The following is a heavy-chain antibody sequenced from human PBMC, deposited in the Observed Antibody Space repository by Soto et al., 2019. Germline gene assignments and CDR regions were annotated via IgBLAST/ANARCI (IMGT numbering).Heavy chain of an antibody. CDR1: GFTFTAYH. J-gene: IGHJ4*02. CDR3: SRENWFQDY. Sequence: GGSLRLPCAACGFTFTAYHMTWVRQVPGKGLEWVASMNKDGSNQYSVDSVKGRLTISRDNAMNSLYLQMSSLRAGHTPLYYCSRENWFQDYWGQGTLVTVS. CDR2: MNKDGSNQ. V-gene: IGHV3-7*03. D-gene: IGHD3-10*01.